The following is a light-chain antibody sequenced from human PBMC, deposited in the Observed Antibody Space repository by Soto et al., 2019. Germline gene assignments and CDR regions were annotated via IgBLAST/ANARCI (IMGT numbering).Light chain of an antibody. V-gene: IGKV3-15*01. CDR1: QSISDT. J-gene: IGKJ1*01. Sequence: EIVMTQSPATLSVSPGGRATLSCRASQSISDTLAWYQQKPGQAPRLLIYGASRMATGFPARFSGSGSGTDFTLTISSLQSEDVAVYYCQQYDNWPWTFGQGTKVEI. CDR3: QQYDNWPWT. CDR2: GAS.